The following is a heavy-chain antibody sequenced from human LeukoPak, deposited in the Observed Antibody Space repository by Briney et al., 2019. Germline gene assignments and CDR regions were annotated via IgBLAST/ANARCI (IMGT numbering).Heavy chain of an antibody. CDR2: IYHSGST. V-gene: IGHV4-30-2*01. CDR1: GGSISSGGYY. CDR3: ASGLGYCSSTSCHILPLDY. D-gene: IGHD2-2*01. J-gene: IGHJ4*02. Sequence: SETLSLTCTVSGGSISSGGYYWSWIRQPPGKGLEWIGYIYHSGSTYYNPSLKSRVTMSVDTSKNQFSLKLSSVTAADTAVYYCASGLGYCSSTSCHILPLDYWGQGTLVTVSS.